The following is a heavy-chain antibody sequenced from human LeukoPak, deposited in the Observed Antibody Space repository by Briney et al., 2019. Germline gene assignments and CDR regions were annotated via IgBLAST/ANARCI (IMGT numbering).Heavy chain of an antibody. CDR3: ARSGPGYSSSWYQPYNWFDP. CDR1: GGSISSYY. Sequence: SETLSLTCTVSGGSISSYYWSWIRQPPGKGLEWIGYIYYSGSTNYNPSLKSRVTISVDTSKNQFSLKLSSVTAADTAVYYCARSGPGYSSSWYQPYNWFDPWGQGTLVTVSS. V-gene: IGHV4-59*01. D-gene: IGHD6-13*01. CDR2: IYYSGST. J-gene: IGHJ5*02.